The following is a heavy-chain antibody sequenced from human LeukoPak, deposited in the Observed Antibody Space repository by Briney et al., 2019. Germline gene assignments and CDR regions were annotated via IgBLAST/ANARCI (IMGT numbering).Heavy chain of an antibody. CDR2: INPSGGST. J-gene: IGHJ3*02. CDR1: GYTFTSYY. CDR3: ARREGPYDSSGYYHDDAFDI. V-gene: IGHV1-46*01. D-gene: IGHD3-22*01. Sequence: GASVKVSCKASGYTFTSYYMHWVRQAPGQGLEWMGIINPSGGSTSYAQKFQGRVTITRNTSISTAYMELSSLRSEDTAVYYCARREGPYDSSGYYHDDAFDIWGQGTMVTVSS.